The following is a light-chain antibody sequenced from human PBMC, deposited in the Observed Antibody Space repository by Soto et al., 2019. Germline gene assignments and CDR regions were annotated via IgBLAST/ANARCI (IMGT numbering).Light chain of an antibody. CDR1: SSDIGGYDY. Sequence: QSALTQPASVSGSPGQSITLSCTGTSSDIGGYDYVSWYQRHPGKAPKLIIYDVNNRTSGVSNRFSGSKSGNTASLTISGLQAEDEADYYCTSYASGSSHVVFGGGTQLTVL. V-gene: IGLV2-14*01. CDR3: TSYASGSSHVV. CDR2: DVN. J-gene: IGLJ2*01.